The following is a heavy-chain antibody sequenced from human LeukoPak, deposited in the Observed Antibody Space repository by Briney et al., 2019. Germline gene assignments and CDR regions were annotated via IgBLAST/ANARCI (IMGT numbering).Heavy chain of an antibody. CDR2: MYHSEST. V-gene: IGHV4-38-2*02. CDR1: GYSIRSGQY. D-gene: IGHD5-24*01. Sequence: PSETLSLTCSVSGYSIRSGQYWGWIRQPPGKGLEWIGSMYHSESTYYNPSLKSRVTISIDTSKNQFSLKLTSVTAADRAVYYCARDRRDGYNRVIDYWGQGILVTVSS. CDR3: ARDRRDGYNRVIDY. J-gene: IGHJ4*02.